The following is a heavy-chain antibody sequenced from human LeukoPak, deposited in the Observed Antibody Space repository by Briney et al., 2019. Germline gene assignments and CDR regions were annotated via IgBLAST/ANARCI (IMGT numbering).Heavy chain of an antibody. Sequence: PGGSLRLSCVASGFTFSGYWMHWVRQPPGKGLVWVSRIKSDGSMTNYADSVKGRFTISRDNTKNTLCLQMNSLRAEDTAVYYCASQLVGAAFDPWGQGTLVTVSS. D-gene: IGHD2-8*02. CDR3: ASQLVGAAFDP. J-gene: IGHJ5*02. CDR2: IKSDGSMT. V-gene: IGHV3-74*01. CDR1: GFTFSGYW.